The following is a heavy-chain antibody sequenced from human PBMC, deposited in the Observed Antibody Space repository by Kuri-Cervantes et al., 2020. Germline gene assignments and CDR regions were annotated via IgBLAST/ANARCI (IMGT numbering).Heavy chain of an antibody. D-gene: IGHD4-17*01. CDR3: ARDDLDYGDFLDY. J-gene: IGHJ4*02. V-gene: IGHV3-23*01. CDR2: ISGSGGST. CDR1: GFTFSTYA. Sequence: GGSLRLSCAASGFTFSTYAMTWVRQAPGKGLEWVSAISGSGGSTSYADSVKGRFTISRDNAKNSLYLQMNSLRAEDTAVYYCARDDLDYGDFLDYWGQGTLVTVSS.